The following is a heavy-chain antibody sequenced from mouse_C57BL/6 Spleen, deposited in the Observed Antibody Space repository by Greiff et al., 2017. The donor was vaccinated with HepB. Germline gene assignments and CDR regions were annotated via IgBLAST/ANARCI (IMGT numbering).Heavy chain of an antibody. D-gene: IGHD2-2*01. CDR2: ISYDGSN. CDR3: ARDWVTTFFDY. CDR1: GYSITSGYY. J-gene: IGHJ2*01. Sequence: EVQRVESGPGLVKPSQSLSLTCSVTGYSITSGYYWNWIRQFPGNKLEWMGYISYDGSNNYNPSLKNRISITRDTSKNQFVLKLNSVTTEDTATYYCARDWVTTFFDYWGQGTTLTVSS. V-gene: IGHV3-6*01.